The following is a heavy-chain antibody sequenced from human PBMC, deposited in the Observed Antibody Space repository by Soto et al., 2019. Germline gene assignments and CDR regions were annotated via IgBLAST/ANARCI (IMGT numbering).Heavy chain of an antibody. CDR3: ARGGEYDYGDLEINDY. Sequence: SETLSLTCTVSGGSISSYYWSWIRQPPGKGLEWIGYIYYSGSTNYNPSLKSRVTISVDTSKNQFSLKLSSVTAADTAVYYCARGGEYDYGDLEINDYWGQGTLVTVSS. V-gene: IGHV4-59*01. CDR2: IYYSGST. D-gene: IGHD4-17*01. J-gene: IGHJ4*02. CDR1: GGSISSYY.